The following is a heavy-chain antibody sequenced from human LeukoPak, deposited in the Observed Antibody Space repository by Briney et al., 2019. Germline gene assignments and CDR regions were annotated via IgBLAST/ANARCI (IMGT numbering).Heavy chain of an antibody. CDR3: AKQGASSLTARSNH. D-gene: IGHD6-6*01. CDR1: GFTFSSYA. J-gene: IGHJ5*02. CDR2: VSGSGDST. V-gene: IGHV3-23*01. Sequence: PGGSLRLSCAASGFTFSSYAMSWVRQAARKRLEWVSGVSGSGDSTYYADSVKGRFTVSRDNSKNTLDLQMNSLRAEDTAVYYCAKQGASSLTARSNHWGQGTLVTVSS.